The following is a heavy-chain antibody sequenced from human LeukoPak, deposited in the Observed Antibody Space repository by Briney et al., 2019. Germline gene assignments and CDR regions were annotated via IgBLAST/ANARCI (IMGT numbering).Heavy chain of an antibody. D-gene: IGHD5-24*01. CDR3: ARDYKYAFDN. V-gene: IGHV3-48*01. CDR2: IGISSGNT. Sequence: GGSLRLSCAASGFSFGDYSMNWVRQAPGKGLEWISYIGISSGNTYYADSVKGRFTISGDKARDSLYLQMNSLRVEDTAVYYCARDYKYAFDNWGEGTLVTVSS. CDR1: GFSFGDYS. J-gene: IGHJ4*02.